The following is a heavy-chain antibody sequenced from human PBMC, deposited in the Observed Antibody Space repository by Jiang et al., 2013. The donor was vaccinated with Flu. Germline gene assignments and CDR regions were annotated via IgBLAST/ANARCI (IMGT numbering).Heavy chain of an antibody. J-gene: IGHJ4*02. D-gene: IGHD3-3*01. CDR2: INPRDEST. CDR3: ARGVYDFWSGYPFDY. CDR1: GYTFTSYY. V-gene: IGHV1-46*01. Sequence: GAEVKKPGASVKVSCKASGYTFTSYYIHWVRQAPGQGLEWMGMINPRDESTSYAQKFQGRVTMTTDTSTSAVYMELSSVRYEDMGVYYCARGVYDFWSGYPFDYWGQGTLVPVSS.